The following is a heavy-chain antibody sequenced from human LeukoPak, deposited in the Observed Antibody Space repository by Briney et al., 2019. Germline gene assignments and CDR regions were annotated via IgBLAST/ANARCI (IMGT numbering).Heavy chain of an antibody. D-gene: IGHD3-22*01. CDR1: GGSISSGDYY. Sequence: SETLSLTCIVSGGSISSGDYYWSWIRQPPGKGLEWIGYIYYSGSTYYNPSLKSRVTISVDTSKNQFSLKLSSVTAADTAVYYCARVRYYDSSGYYYDFLFDYWGQGTLVTVSS. CDR2: IYYSGST. J-gene: IGHJ4*02. CDR3: ARVRYYDSSGYYYDFLFDY. V-gene: IGHV4-30-4*01.